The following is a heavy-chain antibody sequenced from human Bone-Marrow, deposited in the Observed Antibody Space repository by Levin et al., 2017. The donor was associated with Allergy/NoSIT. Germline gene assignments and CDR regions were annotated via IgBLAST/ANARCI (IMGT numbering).Heavy chain of an antibody. CDR1: GFKFSDCG. CDR2: IWYDGTNK. J-gene: IGHJ4*02. V-gene: IGHV3-33*01. CDR3: ARDLDTSELFDS. D-gene: IGHD1-1*01. Sequence: GGSLRLSCAASGFKFSDCGMHWVRQAPGKGLEWVGIIWYDGTNKHYADSVRGRFTISRDNSKNTLYLQMNSLRAEDTAVYYCARDLDTSELFDSWGQGTLVTVGS.